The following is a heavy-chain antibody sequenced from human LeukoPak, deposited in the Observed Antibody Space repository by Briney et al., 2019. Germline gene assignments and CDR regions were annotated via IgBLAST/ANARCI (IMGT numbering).Heavy chain of an antibody. D-gene: IGHD3-10*01. CDR3: TTNDGSGSYYSYNFDY. J-gene: IGHJ4*02. V-gene: IGHV3-15*01. Sequence: PGGSLRLSCAASGFTSSNAWMSWVRQAPGKGLEWVGRIKSKTDGGTTDYAAPVKGRFTISRDDSKNTLYLQMNSLKTEDTAVYYCTTNDGSGSYYSYNFDYWGQGTLVTVSS. CDR2: IKSKTDGGTT. CDR1: GFTSSNAW.